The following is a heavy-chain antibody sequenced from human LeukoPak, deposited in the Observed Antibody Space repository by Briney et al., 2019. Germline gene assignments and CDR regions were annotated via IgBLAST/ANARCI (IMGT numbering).Heavy chain of an antibody. CDR1: GGTFSSYA. D-gene: IGHD6-13*01. Sequence: SVKVSCTASGGTFSSYAISWVRQAPGQGLEWVGGIIPIFGTANYAQKFQGRVTITADESTSTAYMELSSLRSEDTAVYYCARSIAAAGRGGTEYFQHWGQGTLVTVSP. CDR3: ARSIAAAGRGGTEYFQH. CDR2: IIPIFGTA. V-gene: IGHV1-69*13. J-gene: IGHJ1*01.